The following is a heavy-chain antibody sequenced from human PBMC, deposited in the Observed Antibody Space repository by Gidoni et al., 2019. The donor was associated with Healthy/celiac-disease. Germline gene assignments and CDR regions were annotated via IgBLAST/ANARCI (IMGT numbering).Heavy chain of an antibody. Sequence: QLQLVESGGGVVQPGRSLRLSCAASGFTFSSYGMHWVRQAPGKGLEWVAVISYDGSNKYYADSVKGRFTISRDNSKNTLYLQMNSLRAEDTAVYYCAKEGRFLEWLLYLDYWGQGTLVTVSS. CDR1: GFTFSSYG. CDR2: ISYDGSNK. CDR3: AKEGRFLEWLLYLDY. D-gene: IGHD3-3*01. V-gene: IGHV3-30*18. J-gene: IGHJ4*02.